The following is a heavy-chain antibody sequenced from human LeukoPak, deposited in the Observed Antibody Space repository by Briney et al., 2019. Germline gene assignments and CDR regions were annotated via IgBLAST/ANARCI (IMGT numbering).Heavy chain of an antibody. CDR2: INHSGST. V-gene: IGHV4-34*01. Sequence: PSETLSLTCAVYGGSFSGYYWSWIRQPPGKGLEWIGEINHSGSTNYNPSLKSRVTISVDTSKNQFSLKLSSVTAADTAVYYCARVEQYYDILTGFGPYYMDVWGKGTTVTISS. CDR3: ARVEQYYDILTGFGPYYMDV. CDR1: GGSFSGYY. D-gene: IGHD3-9*01. J-gene: IGHJ6*03.